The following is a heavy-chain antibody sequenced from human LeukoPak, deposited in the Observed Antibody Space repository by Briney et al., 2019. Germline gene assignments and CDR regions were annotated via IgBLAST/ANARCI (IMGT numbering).Heavy chain of an antibody. CDR3: ARGGDITIIVVVIPDPFDV. D-gene: IGHD3-22*01. Sequence: GASVKVSCKASGYTFTSYDINWVRQATGQGLEWMGWMNPNSGNTGYAQKFQGRVTITRNTSISTAYMELSSLRSKDTAVYYCARGGDITIIVVVIPDPFDVWGQGTMVTVSS. J-gene: IGHJ3*01. CDR1: GYTFTSYD. CDR2: MNPNSGNT. V-gene: IGHV1-8*03.